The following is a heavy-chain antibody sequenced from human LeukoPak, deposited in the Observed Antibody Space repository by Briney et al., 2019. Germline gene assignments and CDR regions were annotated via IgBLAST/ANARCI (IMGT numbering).Heavy chain of an antibody. D-gene: IGHD4-17*01. Sequence: GGSLRLSCAASGLTFSASAMHWVRQASGRGLEWVGRIRSEANSYATTYAASVKGRFTISRDDSKNTAYLQMNSLKTEDTAVYYGTRPYGDYENWFDPWGQGTLATVSS. CDR3: TRPYGDYENWFDP. V-gene: IGHV3-73*01. CDR2: IRSEANSYAT. J-gene: IGHJ5*02. CDR1: GLTFSASA.